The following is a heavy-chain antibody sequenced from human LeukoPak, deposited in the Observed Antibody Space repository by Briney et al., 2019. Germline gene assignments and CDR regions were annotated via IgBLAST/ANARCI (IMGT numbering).Heavy chain of an antibody. V-gene: IGHV1-69*04. CDR2: IIPILGIA. D-gene: IGHD5-24*01. CDR3: ARARPRGLIAY. CDR1: GGTFSSYA. Sequence: ASVKVSCKASGGTFSSYAISWVRQAPGQGLEWMGRIIPILGIANYAQKFQGRVTITADKSTSTAYMELSSLGSEDTAVYYCARARPRGLIAYWGQGTLVTVSS. J-gene: IGHJ4*02.